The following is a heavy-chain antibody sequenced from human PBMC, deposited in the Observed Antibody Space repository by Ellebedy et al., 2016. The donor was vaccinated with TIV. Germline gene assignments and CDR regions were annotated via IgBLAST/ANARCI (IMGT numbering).Heavy chain of an antibody. CDR1: GYTFISYG. D-gene: IGHD6-19*01. V-gene: IGHV1-18*01. Sequence: AASVKVSCKASGYTFISYGITWLRQAPGQGLEWMGWISAHSGNTNYAQKLQGRVTMTTDTSTSTASMELRGLRSDDTAVYYCARLQAVTGPFDYWGQGTLVSVSS. J-gene: IGHJ4*02. CDR3: ARLQAVTGPFDY. CDR2: ISAHSGNT.